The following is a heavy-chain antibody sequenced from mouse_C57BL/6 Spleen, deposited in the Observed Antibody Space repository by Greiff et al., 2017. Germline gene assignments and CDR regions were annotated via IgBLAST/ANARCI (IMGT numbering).Heavy chain of an antibody. CDR3: AGKEPGTFDC. CDR2: IYPGAGDT. V-gene: IGHV1-80*01. CDR1: GYAFSSYW. D-gene: IGHD4-1*01. Sequence: QVQLKQSGAELVKPGASVKISCKASGYAFSSYWMSWVKQRPGKGLEWIGQIYPGAGDTNYNGKFKGKATLTADQSSTPAYMPLSSLTSEDSAVYFCAGKEPGTFDCWGQGTTLTVAS. J-gene: IGHJ2*01.